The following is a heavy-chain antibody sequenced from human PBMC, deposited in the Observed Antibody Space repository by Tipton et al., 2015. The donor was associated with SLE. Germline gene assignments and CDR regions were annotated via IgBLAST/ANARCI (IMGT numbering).Heavy chain of an antibody. CDR3: ARRRFQSASDS. Sequence: TLSLTCSVYGDSTTSHYWDWILQPPGKRLEWIGTIYYSGRTDYNPSLKSRVTMSVDTSMNQFSLKLFSVTAADTAVYYCARRRFQSASDSWGQGTVVSVSS. V-gene: IGHV4-59*11. CDR2: IYYSGRT. CDR1: GDSTTSHY. J-gene: IGHJ4*02. D-gene: IGHD2-21*01.